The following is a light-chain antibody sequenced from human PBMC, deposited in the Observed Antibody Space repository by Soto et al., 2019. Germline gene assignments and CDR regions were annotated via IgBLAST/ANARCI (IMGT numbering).Light chain of an antibody. J-gene: IGKJ4*01. CDR1: QSVSSY. CDR3: QQYNYWPVT. CDR2: DAS. Sequence: EFVLTQSPATLSLSPGERATLSCRASQSVSSYLAWYQQKPGQAPRLLIYDASNRATGIPARFSGTGSGTDFTLTISGLQSEDFATYYCQQYNYWPVTFGGGTKVDIK. V-gene: IGKV3-11*01.